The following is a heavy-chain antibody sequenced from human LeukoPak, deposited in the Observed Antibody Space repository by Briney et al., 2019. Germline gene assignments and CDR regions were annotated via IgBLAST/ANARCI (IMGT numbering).Heavy chain of an antibody. CDR1: GFTFSDYY. Sequence: GGSLRLSCAASGFTFSDYYMSWIRQAPEKGLEWVSSVKGRFTISRDNAKNSLYLQMSSLRAEDTAVYYCARGEYYYGSGSPYFDYRGQGTLVTVSS. J-gene: IGHJ4*02. CDR3: ARGEYYYGSGSPYFDY. D-gene: IGHD3-10*01. V-gene: IGHV3-11*01.